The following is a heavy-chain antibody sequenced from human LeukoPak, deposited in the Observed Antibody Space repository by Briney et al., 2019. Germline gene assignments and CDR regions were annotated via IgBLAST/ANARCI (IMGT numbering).Heavy chain of an antibody. J-gene: IGHJ6*03. V-gene: IGHV3-74*01. D-gene: IGHD3-10*01. Sequence: GGSLRLSCAASGFTFSSYGMHWVRQAPGKGLVWVSRINTDGSSTSYADSVKGRFTISRDNAKNTLYLQMNSLRAEDTAVYYCARDNAGHGRGNYYYYYMDVWGKGTTVTVS. CDR1: GFTFSSYG. CDR3: ARDNAGHGRGNYYYYYMDV. CDR2: INTDGSST.